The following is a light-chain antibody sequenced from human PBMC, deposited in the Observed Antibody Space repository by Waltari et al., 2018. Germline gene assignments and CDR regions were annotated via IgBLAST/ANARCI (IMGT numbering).Light chain of an antibody. Sequence: DIVMTQSPDSLAGSLGDRATINFKSRQSIFYRPTNKNYLAWYQQKPGQPPKLLIYWASTRESGVPDRFSGTGSGTDFTLTISSLQAGDVAVYYCQQFYSTPLTFGGGTKVEIK. J-gene: IGKJ4*01. CDR2: WAS. CDR1: QSIFYRPTNKNY. CDR3: QQFYSTPLT. V-gene: IGKV4-1*01.